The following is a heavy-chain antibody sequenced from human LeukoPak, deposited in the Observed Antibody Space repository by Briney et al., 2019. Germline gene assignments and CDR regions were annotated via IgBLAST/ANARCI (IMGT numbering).Heavy chain of an antibody. V-gene: IGHV4-39*07. CDR1: GGSISSSSYY. CDR3: ATDRRLELVPNWFDP. D-gene: IGHD1-7*01. Sequence: PSETLSLTCTVSGGSISSSSYYWGWIRQPPGKGLEWIGSIYYSGSTYYNPSLKSRVTISVDTSKNQFSLKLSSVTAADTAVYYCATDRRLELVPNWFDPWGQGTLVTVSS. CDR2: IYYSGST. J-gene: IGHJ5*02.